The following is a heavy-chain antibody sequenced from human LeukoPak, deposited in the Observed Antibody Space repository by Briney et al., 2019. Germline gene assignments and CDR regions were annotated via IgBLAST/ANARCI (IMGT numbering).Heavy chain of an antibody. Sequence: GGSLRLSCAASGFTFSSYAMHWVRQAPGKGLEWVAVISYDGSNKYYADSVKGRFTISRDNSKNTLYLQMNSLRAEDTAVYYCARSGGIAAAGSHGAHYYYYCMDVWGKGTTVTVSS. CDR3: ARSGGIAAAGSHGAHYYYYCMDV. D-gene: IGHD6-13*01. V-gene: IGHV3-30*04. J-gene: IGHJ6*04. CDR2: ISYDGSNK. CDR1: GFTFSSYA.